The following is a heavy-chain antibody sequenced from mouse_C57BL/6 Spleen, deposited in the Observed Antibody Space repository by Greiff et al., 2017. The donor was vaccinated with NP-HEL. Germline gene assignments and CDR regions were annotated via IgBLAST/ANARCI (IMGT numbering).Heavy chain of an antibody. V-gene: IGHV1-18*01. D-gene: IGHD2-4*01. CDR1: GYTFTDYN. CDR2: INPNNGGT. Sequence: DVQLQESGPELVKPGASVKIPCKASGYTFTDYNMDWVKQSHGKSLEWIGDINPNNGGTIYNQKFKGKATLTVDKSSSTAYMELRSLTSEDTAVYYCARWGLRRGPWFAYWGQGTLVTVSA. CDR3: ARWGLRRGPWFAY. J-gene: IGHJ3*01.